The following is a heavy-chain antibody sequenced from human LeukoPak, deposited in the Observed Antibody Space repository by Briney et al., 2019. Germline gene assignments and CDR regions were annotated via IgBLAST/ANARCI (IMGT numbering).Heavy chain of an antibody. CDR2: ISGSGGST. CDR1: GFTFSTYA. CDR3: AKSGGLSGSGRLAMDV. J-gene: IGHJ6*02. Sequence: PGGSLRLSCAASGFTFSTYAMSWVRLAPGKGLGWVSGISGSGGSTYYADSVKGRFTSSRDNSNNTLYVQMNSLRVEDTAVYYCAKSGGLSGSGRLAMDVWGQGTTVTASS. D-gene: IGHD3-10*01. V-gene: IGHV3-23*01.